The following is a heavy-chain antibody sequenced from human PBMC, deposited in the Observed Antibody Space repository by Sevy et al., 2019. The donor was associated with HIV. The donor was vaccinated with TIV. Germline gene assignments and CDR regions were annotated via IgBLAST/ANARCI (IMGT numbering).Heavy chain of an antibody. V-gene: IGHV4-31*03. J-gene: IGHJ6*02. D-gene: IGHD3-16*01. CDR3: ARVGVRDYYYGMDV. CDR2: IYYSGST. CDR1: GGAISSGGYY. Sequence: SETLSLTCTVSGGAISSGGYYWSWIRQHPGKGQEWIGYIYYSGSTYYNPSLKSRVTISVDTSKNQFSLKLSSVTAADTAVYYCARVGVRDYYYGMDVWGQGTTVTVSS.